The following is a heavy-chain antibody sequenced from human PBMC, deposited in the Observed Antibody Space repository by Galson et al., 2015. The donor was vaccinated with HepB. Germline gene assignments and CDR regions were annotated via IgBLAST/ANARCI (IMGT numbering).Heavy chain of an antibody. V-gene: IGHV4-34*01. J-gene: IGHJ4*02. Sequence: LSLACTVYGGSFSGYYWSWIRQPPGKGLEWIGEINHSGSTNYNPSLKSRVTISVDTSKNQFSLKLSSVTAADTAVYYCARVDAGQGDIVVVPAATRTFDYWGQGTLVTVSS. CDR2: INHSGST. D-gene: IGHD2-2*01. CDR3: ARVDAGQGDIVVVPAATRTFDY. CDR1: GGSFSGYY.